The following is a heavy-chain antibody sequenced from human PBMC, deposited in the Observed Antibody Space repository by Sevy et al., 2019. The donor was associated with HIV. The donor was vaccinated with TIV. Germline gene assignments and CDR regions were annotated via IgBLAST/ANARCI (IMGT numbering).Heavy chain of an antibody. CDR1: GGSFSGYY. D-gene: IGHD5-12*01. CDR3: AREATKTGGYWFDP. V-gene: IGHV4-34*01. J-gene: IGHJ5*02. Sequence: SETLSLTCAVYGGSFSGYYWSWIRQPPGKGLEWIGEINHSGSTNYNPSLKSRVTISVDTSKNQFSLKLSSVTAADTAVYYCAREATKTGGYWFDPWGQGTLVTVSS. CDR2: INHSGST.